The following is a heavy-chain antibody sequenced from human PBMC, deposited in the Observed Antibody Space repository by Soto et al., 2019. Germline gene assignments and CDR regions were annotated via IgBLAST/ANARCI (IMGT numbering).Heavy chain of an antibody. CDR3: ARGLGGYDPGRLDS. V-gene: IGHV3-9*01. CDR1: GFTFDDYA. Sequence: EVHLVESGGGLVPPGRSLTLSCAASGFTFDDYAMHWVRQRPGKGLEAVSGISRNSGRIEHADSVKGRFTISRDNAKNSLYLQMNSLRAEDTAFYYCARGLGGYDPGRLDSWGQGTLVTVSS. D-gene: IGHD5-12*01. CDR2: ISRNSGRI. J-gene: IGHJ4*02.